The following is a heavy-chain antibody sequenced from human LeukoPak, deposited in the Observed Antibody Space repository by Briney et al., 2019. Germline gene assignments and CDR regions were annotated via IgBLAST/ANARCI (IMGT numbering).Heavy chain of an antibody. CDR2: IYSGGTT. CDR1: GFTVSSNY. CDR3: AKDLSIAETDTAPGDLLFDY. D-gene: IGHD6-6*01. Sequence: PGGSLRLSCAASGFTVSSNYMSWVRQAPGKGLEWVSVIYSGGTTYYADSVKGRFTISRDNSKNTLYLQMNSLRAEDTAVYFCAKDLSIAETDTAPGDLLFDYWGQGTLVTVSS. J-gene: IGHJ4*02. V-gene: IGHV3-53*05.